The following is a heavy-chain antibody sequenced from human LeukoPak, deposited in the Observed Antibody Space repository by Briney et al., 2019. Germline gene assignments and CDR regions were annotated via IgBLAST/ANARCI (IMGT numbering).Heavy chain of an antibody. D-gene: IGHD6-6*01. J-gene: IGHJ4*02. V-gene: IGHV4-34*01. CDR2: INHSGST. Sequence: SETLSLTCAVYGGSFSGYYWSWIRQPPGKGLEWIGEINHSGSTNYNPSLKSRVTISVDTPKNQFSLKLSSVTAADTAVYYCARDTYYSSSSGFDYWGQGTLVTVSS. CDR1: GGSFSGYY. CDR3: ARDTYYSSSSGFDY.